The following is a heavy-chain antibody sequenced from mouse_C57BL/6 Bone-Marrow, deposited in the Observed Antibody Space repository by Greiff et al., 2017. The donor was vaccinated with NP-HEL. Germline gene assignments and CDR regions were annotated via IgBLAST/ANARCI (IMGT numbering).Heavy chain of an antibody. CDR1: GFSLTSYA. Sequence: VQLKESGPGLVAPSQSLSITCTVSGFSLTSYAISWVRQPPGKGPEWLGVIWTGGGTNYNSALKSRLSISKDNSKSQVFLKMNSLQPDDTARYYCARQAGTGEYYFDYWGQGTTLTVSS. CDR2: IWTGGGT. D-gene: IGHD4-1*01. CDR3: ARQAGTGEYYFDY. J-gene: IGHJ2*01. V-gene: IGHV2-9-1*01.